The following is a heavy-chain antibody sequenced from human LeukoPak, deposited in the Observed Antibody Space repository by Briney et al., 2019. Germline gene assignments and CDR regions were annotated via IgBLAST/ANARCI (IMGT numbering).Heavy chain of an antibody. CDR3: AKEKSSGWSPFDY. CDR1: GFTFSSYW. V-gene: IGHV3-7*03. J-gene: IGHJ4*02. D-gene: IGHD6-19*01. CDR2: IKQDGSEK. Sequence: GGSLRLSCAASGFTFSSYWMSWVRQAPGKGLEWVANIKQDGSEKYYVDSVKGRFTISRDNAKNSLYLQMNSLRAEDTALYYCAKEKSSGWSPFDYWGQGTLVTVSS.